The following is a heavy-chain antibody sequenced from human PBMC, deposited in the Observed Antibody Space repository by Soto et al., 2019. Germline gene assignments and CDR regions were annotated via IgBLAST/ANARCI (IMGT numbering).Heavy chain of an antibody. CDR3: ARETPTYYYDSSGPGPFDY. CDR2: IIPIFGTA. Sequence: ASVKVSCKASGGTFSSYAISWVRQAPGQGLEWMGGIIPIFGTANYAQKFQGRVTITADESTSTAYMELSSLRSEDTAVYYCARETPTYYYDSSGPGPFDYWGQGTLVTVSS. V-gene: IGHV1-69*13. CDR1: GGTFSSYA. D-gene: IGHD3-22*01. J-gene: IGHJ4*02.